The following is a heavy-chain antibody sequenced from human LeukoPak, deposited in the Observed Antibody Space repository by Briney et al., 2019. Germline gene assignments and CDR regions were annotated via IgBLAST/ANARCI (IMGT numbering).Heavy chain of an antibody. J-gene: IGHJ4*02. V-gene: IGHV3-66*01. D-gene: IGHD3-22*01. CDR3: VRGFYYDSSGLGDY. CDR1: GFTVSSNY. Sequence: GGSLRLSCAASGFTVSSNYMGWVRQAPGKGLEWVSVIYSGDTTYYADSVKGRFTISRDNSKNTLYLQMNSLRAEDTSVYYCVRGFYYDSSGLGDYWGQGTLVTVSS. CDR2: IYSGDTT.